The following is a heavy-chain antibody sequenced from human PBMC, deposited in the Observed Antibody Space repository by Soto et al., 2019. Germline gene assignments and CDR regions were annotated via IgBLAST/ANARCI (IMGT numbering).Heavy chain of an antibody. Sequence: ASVKGACKASGYTFTSDDINWVRQATGQGLEWMGWMSPNSGNTGYAQKFQGRVTMTRNTSISTAYMELSSLRSEDTAVYYCARGTEYSSSYRYYYYMDVWGKGTTVTVS. CDR2: MSPNSGNT. J-gene: IGHJ6*03. CDR3: ARGTEYSSSYRYYYYMDV. CDR1: GYTFTSDD. D-gene: IGHD6-6*01. V-gene: IGHV1-8*01.